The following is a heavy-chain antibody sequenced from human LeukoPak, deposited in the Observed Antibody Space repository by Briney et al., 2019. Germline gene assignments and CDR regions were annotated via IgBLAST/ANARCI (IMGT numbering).Heavy chain of an antibody. CDR3: SGSYYIGDFDY. J-gene: IGHJ4*02. V-gene: IGHV3-23*01. D-gene: IGHD1-26*01. Sequence: GGSLRLSCAASGFTFSSYAMSWVRQAPGKGLEWVSAISGSGGSTYYADSVKGRFTISRDNSKNTLYLQMNSLRAEDTAVYYCSGSYYIGDFDYWGQGTLVTVSS. CDR1: GFTFSSYA. CDR2: ISGSGGST.